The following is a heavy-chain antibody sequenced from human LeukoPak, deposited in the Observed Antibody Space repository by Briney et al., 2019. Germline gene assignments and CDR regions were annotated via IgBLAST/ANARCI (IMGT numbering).Heavy chain of an antibody. J-gene: IGHJ6*02. CDR1: GGSISSSSYY. D-gene: IGHD6-19*01. CDR2: IYYSGST. Sequence: KPSETLSLTCTVSGGSISSSSYYWGWIRQPPGKGLEWIGSIYYSGSTDYNPSLKSRVTISVDTSKNQFSLKLSSVTAADTAVYYCARETQPYSSGWHQTDYYGMDVWGQGTTVTVSS. V-gene: IGHV4-39*07. CDR3: ARETQPYSSGWHQTDYYGMDV.